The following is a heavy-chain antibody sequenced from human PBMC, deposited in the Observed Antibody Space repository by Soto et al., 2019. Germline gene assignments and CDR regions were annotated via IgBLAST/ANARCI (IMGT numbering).Heavy chain of an antibody. D-gene: IGHD3-22*01. V-gene: IGHV3-15*01. CDR1: GFAFSNAW. CDR3: TTGLSNGYYNFDY. Sequence: GGSLRLSCAASGFAFSNAWMSWVRQAPGKGLEWVGRIKGEADGGTTDYAAPVKGRITISRDHSKDTLYLQMNSLKTEDTAVYYCTTGLSNGYYNFDYWGQGTPVTVSS. J-gene: IGHJ4*02. CDR2: IKGEADGGTT.